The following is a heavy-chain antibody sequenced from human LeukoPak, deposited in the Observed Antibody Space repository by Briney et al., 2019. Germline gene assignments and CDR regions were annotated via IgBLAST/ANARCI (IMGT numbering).Heavy chain of an antibody. CDR3: ARDKAAAGTVLSIDP. D-gene: IGHD6-13*01. Sequence: PSETLSLTCTVSGGSISSSSYYWGWIRQPPGKGLEWIGRIYTSGSTNYNPSLKSRVTISVDTSKNQFSLKLSSVTAADTAVYYCARDKAAAGTVLSIDPWGQGTLVTVSS. CDR2: IYTSGST. V-gene: IGHV4-39*07. CDR1: GGSISSSSYY. J-gene: IGHJ5*02.